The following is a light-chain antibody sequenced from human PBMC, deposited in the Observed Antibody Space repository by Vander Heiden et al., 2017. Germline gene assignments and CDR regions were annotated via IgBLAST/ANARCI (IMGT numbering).Light chain of an antibody. V-gene: IGKV3D-7*01. Sequence: EIVMPQSPATLSLSPGARATLSCRASQNVSSSYLTWYQQKPGQAPRLLIYGASTRATGIPARFSGSGSGTDFTLTISSLQPEDFAVYYCQQDYNLPQTFGQGTKVEIK. J-gene: IGKJ1*01. CDR1: QNVSSSY. CDR3: QQDYNLPQT. CDR2: GAS.